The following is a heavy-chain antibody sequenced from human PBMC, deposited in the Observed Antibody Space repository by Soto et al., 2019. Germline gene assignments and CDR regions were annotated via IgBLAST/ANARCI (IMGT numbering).Heavy chain of an antibody. CDR3: ARPKPLTYGDYGFDY. J-gene: IGHJ4*02. CDR2: INSDGSST. V-gene: IGHV3-74*01. Sequence: EVQLVESGGGLVQPGGSLRLSCAGSGFTFSDYWMHWVRQAPGKGLVWVSRINSDGSSTSYADSVKGRFTISRDKAKNTLSLQMNSLRVEDTAVYYCARPKPLTYGDYGFDYWGQGILVIVSS. CDR1: GFTFSDYW. D-gene: IGHD4-17*01.